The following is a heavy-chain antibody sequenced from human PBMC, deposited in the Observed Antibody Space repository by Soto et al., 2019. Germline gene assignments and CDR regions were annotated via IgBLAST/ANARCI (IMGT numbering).Heavy chain of an antibody. Sequence: GGSLRLSCAASGFTFSSYSMNWVRQAPGKGLEWVSSISSSSSYIYYADSVKGRFTISRDNAKNSLYLQMNSLRAEDTAVYYCAREGVHSSVYSHDAFDIWGQGTMVTVSS. CDR1: GFTFSSYS. CDR3: AREGVHSSVYSHDAFDI. D-gene: IGHD3-22*01. CDR2: ISSSSSYI. V-gene: IGHV3-21*01. J-gene: IGHJ3*02.